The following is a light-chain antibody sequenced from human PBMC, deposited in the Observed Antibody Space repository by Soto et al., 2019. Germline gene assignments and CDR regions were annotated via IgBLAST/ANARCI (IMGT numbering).Light chain of an antibody. CDR2: DVS. CDR1: SADIGAFNY. V-gene: IGLV2-14*03. Sequence: QSVLTQPASVSGSPGQSITISCAGTSADIGAFNYVSWYQHHPGKAPKLLIYDVSDRLSGVSTRFSASKSANTASLTISGLQADDEGDYYCSSYSTTSALVFGGGTKLTVL. CDR3: SSYSTTSALV. J-gene: IGLJ2*01.